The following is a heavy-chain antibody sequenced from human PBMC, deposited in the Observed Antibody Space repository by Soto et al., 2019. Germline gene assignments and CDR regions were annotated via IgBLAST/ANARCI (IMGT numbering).Heavy chain of an antibody. Sequence: PGGSLRLSCAASGFTFSSYGMHWVRQAPGKGLEWVAVISYDGSNKYYADSVKGRFTISRDNSKNTLYLQMNSLRAEDTAVYYCAKMSAASITGTTANWFDPWGQGTLVTVSS. CDR2: ISYDGSNK. CDR3: AKMSAASITGTTANWFDP. CDR1: GFTFSSYG. V-gene: IGHV3-30*18. J-gene: IGHJ5*02. D-gene: IGHD1-7*01.